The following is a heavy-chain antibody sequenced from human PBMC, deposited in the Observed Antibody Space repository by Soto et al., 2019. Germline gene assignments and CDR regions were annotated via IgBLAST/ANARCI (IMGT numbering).Heavy chain of an antibody. CDR1: GYTFTSYG. J-gene: IGHJ4*02. CDR2: ISAYKGNT. V-gene: IGHV1-18*01. CDR3: ARDRDTIFRVVMENFDY. D-gene: IGHD3-3*01. Sequence: QVQLVQSGAEVKKPGASVKVSCKASGYTFTSYGISWVRQAPGQGLEWMGWISAYKGNTNDAQKLQGRVTMTTDTSTSTAYMELRSLRSDDTAVYYCARDRDTIFRVVMENFDYWGQGTLVTVSS.